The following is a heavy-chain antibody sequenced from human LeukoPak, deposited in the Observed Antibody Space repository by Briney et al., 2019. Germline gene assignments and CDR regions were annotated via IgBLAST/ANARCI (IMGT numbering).Heavy chain of an antibody. CDR2: MYVGGRT. D-gene: IGHD3-16*01. CDR3: AREGHLGKYFDL. V-gene: IGHV3-53*01. Sequence: GGSLRLSCAASGITVSNNYMSWVRQAPGKGLDWVSVMYVGGRTSYADSVQGRFTISRDNSKNTLYLQMNSLRVEDTAVYYCAREGHLGKYFDLWGRGTQVTVSS. CDR1: GITVSNNY. J-gene: IGHJ2*01.